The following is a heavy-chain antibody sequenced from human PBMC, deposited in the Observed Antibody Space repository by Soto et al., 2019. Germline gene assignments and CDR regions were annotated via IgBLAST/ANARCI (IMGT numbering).Heavy chain of an antibody. V-gene: IGHV4-31*03. CDR2: IYYSGST. D-gene: IGHD3-3*01. CDR3: ARDRTNFWSGYNWFDP. CDR1: GGSISSGGYY. J-gene: IGHJ5*02. Sequence: PSETLSLTCTVSGGSISSGGYYWSWIRQHPGKGLEWIGYIYYSGSTYYNPSLKSRVTISVDTSKNQFSLKLSSVTAADTAVHYCARDRTNFWSGYNWFDPWGQGTLVTVSS.